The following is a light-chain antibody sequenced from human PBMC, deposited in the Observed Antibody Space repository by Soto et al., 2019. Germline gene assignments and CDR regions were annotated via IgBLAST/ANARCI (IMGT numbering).Light chain of an antibody. CDR1: QSVSIN. CDR2: GAS. Sequence: EIVMTQSPATLSVSPGERATLSCRASQSVSINLAWYQQKPGQAPRLLIYGASTRATGIPARFSGSGSGTEFTLTLSGVQSEDFAVYYCQQYNNWPHTFGGGTKVEIK. CDR3: QQYNNWPHT. J-gene: IGKJ4*02. V-gene: IGKV3-15*01.